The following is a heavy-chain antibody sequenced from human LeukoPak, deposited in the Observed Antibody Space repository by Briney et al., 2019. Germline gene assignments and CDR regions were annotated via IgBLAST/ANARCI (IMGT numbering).Heavy chain of an antibody. CDR2: IYYSGST. CDR3: ARRRSGHDAFAI. Sequence: PSETLSLTCTVSGGSISSYYWSWIRQPPGKGLEWIGYIYYSGSTNYNPSLKSRVTISVDTSKNQFSLKLSSVTAADTAVYYCARRRSGHDAFAIWGQGTMVTVSS. D-gene: IGHD3-3*01. CDR1: GGSISSYY. J-gene: IGHJ3*02. V-gene: IGHV4-59*01.